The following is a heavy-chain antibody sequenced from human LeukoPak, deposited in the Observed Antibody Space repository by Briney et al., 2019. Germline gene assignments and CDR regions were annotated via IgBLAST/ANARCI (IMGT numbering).Heavy chain of an antibody. CDR2: ISAYNGNT. Sequence: ASVKVSCKASGYTFTSYGTSCVRQAPGQGLEWVGWISAYNGNTNYAQKLQGRGTMTTDTSTSTAYMELRSLRSDDTAVSYCARDHIVVVPAAKAARAYYYGMDVWGQGTTVTVSS. V-gene: IGHV1-18*01. J-gene: IGHJ6*02. CDR1: GYTFTSYG. D-gene: IGHD2-2*01. CDR3: ARDHIVVVPAAKAARAYYYGMDV.